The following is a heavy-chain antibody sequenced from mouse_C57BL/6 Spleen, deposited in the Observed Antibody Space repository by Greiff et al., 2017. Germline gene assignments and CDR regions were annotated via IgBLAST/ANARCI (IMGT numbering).Heavy chain of an antibody. CDR1: GFTFNTYA. V-gene: IGHV10-3*01. CDR2: IRSKSSNYAT. Sequence: EVQLQESGGGLVQPKGSLKLSCAASGFTFNTYAMHWVRQAPGKGLEWVARIRSKSSNYATYYADSVKDRFTISRDDSQSMLYLQMNNLKTEDTAMYYCVREDMGYSNYGGYYAMDYWGQGTSVTVSS. J-gene: IGHJ4*01. CDR3: VREDMGYSNYGGYYAMDY. D-gene: IGHD2-5*01.